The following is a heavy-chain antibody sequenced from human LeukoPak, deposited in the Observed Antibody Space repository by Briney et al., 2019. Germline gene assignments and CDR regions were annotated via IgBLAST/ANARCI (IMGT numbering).Heavy chain of an antibody. V-gene: IGHV3-49*04. J-gene: IGHJ4*02. CDR3: SRAVAHLYY. CDR1: GFIFGGYA. CDR2: IRSYSYGGTT. Sequence: GRSLRLSCTASGFIFGGYALTWVRQAPGKGLEWVGFIRSYSYGGTTEYAASVKGRFTISRDDSKGIAYLQMNSLKTEDTAVYYCSRAVAHLYYWGQGTLVTVSS.